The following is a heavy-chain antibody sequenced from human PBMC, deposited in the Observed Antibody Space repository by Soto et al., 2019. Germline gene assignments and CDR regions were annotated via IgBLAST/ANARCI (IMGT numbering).Heavy chain of an antibody. V-gene: IGHV3-21*01. CDR3: ARDSNWNPQSLAFDI. CDR1: GFTFSSYS. CDR2: MNSSSSYI. J-gene: IGHJ3*02. D-gene: IGHD1-1*01. Sequence: GGSLRLSCAASGFTFSSYSMSWVRQAPGKGLEWVSSMNSSSSYIYYADSVKGRFTISRDNAKNSLYLQMNSLRAGDTAVYYCARDSNWNPQSLAFDIWGQGTMVTVSS.